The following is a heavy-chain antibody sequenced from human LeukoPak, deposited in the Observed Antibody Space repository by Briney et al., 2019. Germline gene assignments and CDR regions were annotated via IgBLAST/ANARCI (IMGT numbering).Heavy chain of an antibody. CDR2: ISSSSSTI. Sequence: GGSLRLSCAASGFTFSSYSMNWVRQAPGKGLEWVSYISSSSSTIYHADSVKGRFTISRDNAKNSLYLQMSSLRDEDTAVYYCASAIHYDIHYWGQGTLVTVSS. J-gene: IGHJ4*02. CDR1: GFTFSSYS. CDR3: ASAIHYDIHY. V-gene: IGHV3-48*02. D-gene: IGHD3-22*01.